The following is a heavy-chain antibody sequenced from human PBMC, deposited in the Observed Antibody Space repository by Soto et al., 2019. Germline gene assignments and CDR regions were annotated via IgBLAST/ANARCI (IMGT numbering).Heavy chain of an antibody. CDR1: GGSIITSTYY. CDR2: IYHTGIT. CDR3: ATLHLSAYQAFDI. J-gene: IGHJ3*02. Sequence: QLQLQESGPGLLQPSETLSLNCTVSGGSIITSTYYWAWIRQPPGKGLEWIGSIYHTGITNYNPSLKSRVSISVDTSKNRFSLKLNSVSAADMAVYYCATLHLSAYQAFDIWGQGTAVTVSS. V-gene: IGHV4-39*01.